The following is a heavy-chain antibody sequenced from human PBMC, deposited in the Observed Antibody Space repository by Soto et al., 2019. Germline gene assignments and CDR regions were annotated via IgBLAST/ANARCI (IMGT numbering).Heavy chain of an antibody. V-gene: IGHV3-9*01. CDR2: ISWNSGSI. CDR3: ARDNPIRGYGMDV. Sequence: GGSLRLSCAASGFTFDDYAMHWFRQAPGKGLEWVSGISWNSGSIGYADSVKGRFTISRDNAKNSLYLQMNSLRAEDTALYYCARDNPIRGYGMDVWGQGTTVTVSS. D-gene: IGHD3-3*02. J-gene: IGHJ6*02. CDR1: GFTFDDYA.